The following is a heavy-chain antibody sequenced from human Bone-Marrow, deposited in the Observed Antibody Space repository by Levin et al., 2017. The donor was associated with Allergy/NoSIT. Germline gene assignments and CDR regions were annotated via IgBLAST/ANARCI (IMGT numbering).Heavy chain of an antibody. CDR2: INHSGST. CDR3: ARGGTWPTQSDY. J-gene: IGHJ4*02. CDR1: GGSFSGYY. Sequence: SETLSLTCAVYGGSFSGYYWSWIRQPAGKGLEWIGEINHSGSTNYNPSLKSRVTISVDTSKSQISLNLRSVTAADTAVYYCARGGTWPTQSDYWGQGTLVTVSS. V-gene: IGHV4-34*01.